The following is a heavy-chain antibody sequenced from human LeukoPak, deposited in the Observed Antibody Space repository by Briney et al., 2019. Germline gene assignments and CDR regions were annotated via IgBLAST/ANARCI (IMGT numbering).Heavy chain of an antibody. D-gene: IGHD5-24*01. V-gene: IGHV3-23*01. CDR1: GFTFSNYA. J-gene: IGHJ3*02. Sequence: GGSLRLSCAASGFTFSNYAITWVRQAPGRGLEWVSSISVSGFTTYYADSVKGRFTISRDNSKNTLSLQLNSLRAEDTAVYYCAKAGEEVATISPFEMWGQGTKVTVSS. CDR2: ISVSGFTT. CDR3: AKAGEEVATISPFEM.